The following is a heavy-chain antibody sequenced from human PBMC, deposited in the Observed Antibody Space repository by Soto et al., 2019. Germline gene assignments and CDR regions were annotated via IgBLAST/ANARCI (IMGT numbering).Heavy chain of an antibody. CDR2: IYYSGST. J-gene: IGHJ6*02. Sequence: QLQLQESGPGLVKPSETLSLTCTVSGGSISSSSYYWGWIRQPPGKGLEWIGSIYYSGSTYYNPSLKSRVTISVDTSKNQFSLKLSSVTAADTAVYYCARPVAYYYYGMDVWGQGTTVTVSS. CDR3: ARPVAYYYYGMDV. CDR1: GGSISSSSYY. V-gene: IGHV4-39*01.